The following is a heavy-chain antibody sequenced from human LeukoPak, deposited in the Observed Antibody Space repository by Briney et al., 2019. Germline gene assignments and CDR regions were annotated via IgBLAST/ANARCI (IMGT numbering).Heavy chain of an antibody. V-gene: IGHV3-21*01. Sequence: GGSLRLSCAASVFTFSSYSMNWLRQAPGKGLEWVSSISSSSSYIYYADSVKGRFTISRDNAKNTLYLQMDSLRAEDTAVYYCSRGGYSHAFDVWGQGTMVTVSS. D-gene: IGHD2-15*01. CDR1: VFTFSSYS. CDR2: ISSSSSYI. CDR3: SRGGYSHAFDV. J-gene: IGHJ3*01.